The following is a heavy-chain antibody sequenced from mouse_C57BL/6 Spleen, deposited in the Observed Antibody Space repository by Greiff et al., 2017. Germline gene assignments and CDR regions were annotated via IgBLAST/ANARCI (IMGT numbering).Heavy chain of an antibody. D-gene: IGHD2-3*01. J-gene: IGHJ1*03. V-gene: IGHV3-6*01. CDR3: ARGWRRGYFDV. CDR2: ISYDGSN. CDR1: GYSITSGYY. Sequence: DVKLVESGPGLVKPSQSLSLTCSVTGYSITSGYYWNWIRQFPGNKLEWMGYISYDGSNNYNPSLKNRISITRDTSKNQFFLKLNSVTTEDTATYYCARGWRRGYFDVWGTGTTVTVSS.